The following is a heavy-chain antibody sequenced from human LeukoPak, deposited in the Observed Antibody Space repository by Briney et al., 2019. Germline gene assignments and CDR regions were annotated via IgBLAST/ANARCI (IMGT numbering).Heavy chain of an antibody. CDR3: ERRVVGGLPNGGFDY. V-gene: IGHV3-7*01. D-gene: IGHD3-16*01. Sequence: GGSLRLSCAASGFTFSSYWMSWVRQAPGKGLEWVANIKQDGSEKYYVDSVKGRFTISRDNAKNSLYLQMNSLRAEDTSVYYCERRVVGGLPNGGFDYWGQGTLVTVSS. CDR2: IKQDGSEK. CDR1: GFTFSSYW. J-gene: IGHJ4*02.